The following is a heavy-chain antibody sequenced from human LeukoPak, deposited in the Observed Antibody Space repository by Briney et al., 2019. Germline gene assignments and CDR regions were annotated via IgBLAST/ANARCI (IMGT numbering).Heavy chain of an antibody. J-gene: IGHJ4*02. Sequence: GGSLRLSCAASGFSLGDYWMSWVRQAPGKGLEWVAIIKKDGGEKKYVDSVKGRFTISRDNAKNSLYLQMNSLRAEDTAVYYCAYYSGSSGYFDYWGQGTLVTVSS. V-gene: IGHV3-7*01. CDR2: IKKDGGEK. CDR3: AYYSGSSGYFDY. D-gene: IGHD5-12*01. CDR1: GFSLGDYW.